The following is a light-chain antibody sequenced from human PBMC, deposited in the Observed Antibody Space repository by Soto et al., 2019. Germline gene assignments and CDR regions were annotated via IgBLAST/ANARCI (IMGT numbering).Light chain of an antibody. CDR2: EVS. CDR3: ISYTSSSTWV. Sequence: QSALTQPASVSGSPGQSITISCTGTSSYVGGYNYVSWYQQHPGTAPKLMIYEVSNRPSGVSDRFSGSSSGNTASLTISGLQAEDESDYYCISYTSSSTWVFGGGTKLTVL. J-gene: IGLJ3*02. V-gene: IGLV2-14*01. CDR1: SSYVGGYNY.